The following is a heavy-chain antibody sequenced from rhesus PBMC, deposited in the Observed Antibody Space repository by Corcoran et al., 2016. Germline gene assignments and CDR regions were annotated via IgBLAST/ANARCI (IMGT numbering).Heavy chain of an antibody. CDR3: AKTEREAFDF. CDR2: ISSGGRI. J-gene: IGHJ3*01. CDR1: GFTSGNSD. D-gene: IGHD1-44*02. V-gene: IGHV3S43*01. Sequence: EVQLVESGGGLVQPGGSLRLSCAAPGFTSGNSDLFLIRQVPGKGLEWFVYISSGGRIYYSASCKCRFTISIDNAKNTLYLQMSSLRVEDTAVYYCAKTEREAFDFWGQGLRVTVSS.